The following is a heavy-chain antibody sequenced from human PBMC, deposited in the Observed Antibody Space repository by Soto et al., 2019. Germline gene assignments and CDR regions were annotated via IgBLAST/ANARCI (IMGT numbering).Heavy chain of an antibody. CDR2: IYWNDDK. CDR3: AHSPFYDSSGYPDY. V-gene: IGHV2-5*01. J-gene: IGHJ4*02. CDR1: GFSLSTSGMG. D-gene: IGHD3-22*01. Sequence: SGPTLVNPAQTLTLTCTFSGFSLSTSGMGVGWIRQPPGKALEWLALIYWNDDKRYSPSLKSRLTITKDTSKNQVVLTMTNMDPVDTATYYCAHSPFYDSSGYPDYWGQGTLVTVSS.